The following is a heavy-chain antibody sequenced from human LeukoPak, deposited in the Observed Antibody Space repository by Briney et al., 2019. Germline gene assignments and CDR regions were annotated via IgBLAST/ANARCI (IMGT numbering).Heavy chain of an antibody. V-gene: IGHV3-9*01. CDR2: ISWNSGSI. Sequence: PGGSLRLSCAASGFTFDDYAMHWVRQAPGKGLEWVSGISWNSGSIGYADSVKGRFTISRDNAKNSLYLQMNSLRAEDTALYYCAKVRTTVTTNWYFDLWGRGTLVTVSS. D-gene: IGHD4-17*01. CDR3: AKVRTTVTTNWYFDL. J-gene: IGHJ2*01. CDR1: GFTFDDYA.